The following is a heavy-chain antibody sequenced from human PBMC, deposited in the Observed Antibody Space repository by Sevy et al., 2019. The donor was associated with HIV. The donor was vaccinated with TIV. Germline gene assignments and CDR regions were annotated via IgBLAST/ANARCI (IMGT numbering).Heavy chain of an antibody. D-gene: IGHD5-12*01. V-gene: IGHV4-59*01. CDR1: GGSISSYY. CDR3: ARGLAYYFNY. CDR2: LYYSGIT. Sequence: SENLSLTCTVSGGSISSYYWSWIRQPPGKGLEWLGYLYYSGITNYNPSLKSRVTISGDTSKNQFSLKLSSVTAVDTAVYDCARGLAYYFNYWGQGTLVTVSS. J-gene: IGHJ4*02.